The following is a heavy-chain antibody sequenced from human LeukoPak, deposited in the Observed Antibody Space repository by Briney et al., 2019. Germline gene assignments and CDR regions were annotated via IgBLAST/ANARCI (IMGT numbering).Heavy chain of an antibody. CDR1: GFIVSNNY. CDR3: ARSPHYDSSGYYYYFDY. CDR2: IYSGGST. V-gene: IGHV3-53*01. Sequence: GESLRLSCAASGFIVSNNYMIWVRQAPGQGLEWVSVIYSGGSTDYADSVKGRFTISRDNSKNTVYLQMNSLRAEDTAVYFCARSPHYDSSGYYYYFDYWGQGTLVTVSS. J-gene: IGHJ4*02. D-gene: IGHD3-22*01.